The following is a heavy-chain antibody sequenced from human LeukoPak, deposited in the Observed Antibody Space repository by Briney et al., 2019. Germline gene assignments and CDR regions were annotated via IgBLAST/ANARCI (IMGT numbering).Heavy chain of an antibody. J-gene: IGHJ4*02. CDR1: GFTFSNAW. CDR2: MKSKTDGGTT. Sequence: PGGSLRLSCAASGFTFSNAWMSWVCQAPGKGLEWVGRMKSKTDGGTTDYAAPVKGRFTISRDDSKNTLYLQMNSLKTEDTAVYYCTTELVLRFLEWLLYPSDYWGQGTLVTVSS. D-gene: IGHD3-3*01. CDR3: TTELVLRFLEWLLYPSDY. V-gene: IGHV3-15*01.